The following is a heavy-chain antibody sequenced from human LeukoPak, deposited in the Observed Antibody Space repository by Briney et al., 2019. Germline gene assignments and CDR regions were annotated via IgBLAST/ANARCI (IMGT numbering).Heavy chain of an antibody. Sequence: PGGSLRLSCAASGFTFSSYAMSWVRQAPGKGLEWVSAISGSGGSTYYADSVKGRFTISRDNSKNTLYLQMNSLRAEDTAVYYCATKGQFVDIVATIDYWGQGTLVTVSS. CDR3: ATKGQFVDIVATIDY. CDR2: ISGSGGST. CDR1: GFTFSSYA. D-gene: IGHD5-12*01. V-gene: IGHV3-23*01. J-gene: IGHJ4*02.